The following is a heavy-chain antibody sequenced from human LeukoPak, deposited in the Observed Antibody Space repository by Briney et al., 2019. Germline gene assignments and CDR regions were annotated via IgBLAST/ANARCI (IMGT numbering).Heavy chain of an antibody. D-gene: IGHD4-23*01. Sequence: SETLSLTCTVSGCSIRSYYWLWIRQPPGKGLEWIGYIYYSGSTNYNPSLNSRVTISLDTSKKQFSLKLTSVTAADTAVYYCARTPSYYGANSLDYWGQGTLVTVSS. CDR2: IYYSGST. J-gene: IGHJ4*02. V-gene: IGHV4-59*12. CDR3: ARTPSYYGANSLDY. CDR1: GCSIRSYY.